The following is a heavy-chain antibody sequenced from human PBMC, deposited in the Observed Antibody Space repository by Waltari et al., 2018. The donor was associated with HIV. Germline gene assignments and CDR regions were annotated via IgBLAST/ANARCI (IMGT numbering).Heavy chain of an antibody. V-gene: IGHV3-74*01. D-gene: IGHD2-15*01. CDR2: INSDGRST. Sequence: EVQLVESGGGLVQPGGSLRLSCAASGFTFSSYWMHWVRQAPGKGVGWVSRINSDGRSTRYADSVKGRFTSSRDNAKNTLYLQMNSLRAEDTAVYYCARAYVVGSDYWGQGTLVTVSS. CDR1: GFTFSSYW. J-gene: IGHJ4*02. CDR3: ARAYVVGSDY.